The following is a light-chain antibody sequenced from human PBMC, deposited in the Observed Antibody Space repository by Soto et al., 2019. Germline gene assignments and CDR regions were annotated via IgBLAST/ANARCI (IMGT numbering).Light chain of an antibody. CDR1: QGISSA. Sequence: AIQLTQSPSSLSASVEDRVTITCRASQGISSALAWYQQKPGKAPNLLIYDASSLESGVPSRFSGSGSGTDFTLTISSLQPQDFASYYCQQFNSYSFTFGQVTLLEIK. CDR3: QQFNSYSFT. J-gene: IGKJ5*01. CDR2: DAS. V-gene: IGKV1-13*02.